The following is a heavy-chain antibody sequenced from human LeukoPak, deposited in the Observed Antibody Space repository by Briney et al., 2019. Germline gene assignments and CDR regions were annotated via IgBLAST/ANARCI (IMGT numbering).Heavy chain of an antibody. CDR1: GSTFSSNW. Sequence: PGGSLRLSCGASGSTFSSNWMSWVRQAPGKGLEWVANIKQDGSEKYYVDSVKGRFTISRDNAKNSLYLQMNSLRVEDTAVYYCARVPAVRGVIDYYYGMDVWGQGTTVTVSS. V-gene: IGHV3-7*01. CDR2: IKQDGSEK. J-gene: IGHJ6*02. CDR3: ARVPAVRGVIDYYYGMDV. D-gene: IGHD3-10*01.